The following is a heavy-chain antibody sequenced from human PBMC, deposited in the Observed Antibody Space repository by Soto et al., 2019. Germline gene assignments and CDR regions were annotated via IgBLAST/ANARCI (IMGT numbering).Heavy chain of an antibody. Sequence: ASVKVSCKASGGTFSSYAISWVRQAPGQGLEWMGGIIPIFGTANYAQKFQGRVTITADESTSTAYMELSSLRSEDTAVYYCARDWSLGYCTNGVRNYYYYGMDVWGQGTTVTVSS. J-gene: IGHJ6*02. CDR3: ARDWSLGYCTNGVRNYYYYGMDV. V-gene: IGHV1-69*13. D-gene: IGHD2-8*01. CDR2: IIPIFGTA. CDR1: GGTFSSYA.